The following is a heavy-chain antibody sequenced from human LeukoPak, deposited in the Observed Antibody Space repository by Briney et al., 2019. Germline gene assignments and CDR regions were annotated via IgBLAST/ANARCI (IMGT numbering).Heavy chain of an antibody. V-gene: IGHV3-7*03. CDR3: AKGAGYSGYDYLVY. CDR2: INQDEI. J-gene: IGHJ4*02. CDR1: GFTFSSSW. Sequence: GKSLRLSCVASGFTFSSSWMSWVRQGPGKGLEWVASINQDEIHYVDAVRGRFTISRDNAKNSLYLQMNSLRAEDTAVYYCAKGAGYSGYDYLVYWGQGTLVTVSS. D-gene: IGHD5-12*01.